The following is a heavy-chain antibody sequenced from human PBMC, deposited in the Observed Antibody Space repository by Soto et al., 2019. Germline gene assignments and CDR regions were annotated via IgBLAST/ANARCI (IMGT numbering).Heavy chain of an antibody. Sequence: GGSLRLSCAASGFTFSTYWMSWVRQAPGKGLEWVANIKPDGGEKWYVDSVRGRFTISRDNAKNSLYLQMTNMDPVDTATYYCAHRKSMVRGENWFDPWGQGTLVTVSS. CDR1: GFTFSTYW. CDR2: IKPDGGEK. V-gene: IGHV3-7*05. D-gene: IGHD3-10*01. J-gene: IGHJ5*02. CDR3: AHRKSMVRGENWFDP.